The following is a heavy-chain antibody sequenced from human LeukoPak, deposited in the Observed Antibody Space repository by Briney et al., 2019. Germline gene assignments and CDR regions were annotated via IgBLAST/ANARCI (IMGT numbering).Heavy chain of an antibody. CDR3: ARYTAMVPFDY. V-gene: IGHV4-59*01. J-gene: IGHJ4*02. CDR1: GGSIRGYY. Sequence: PSETLSLTCTVSGGSIRGYYWSWIRQPPGKGPEWIGYIYHSGSTNYNPALKSRVTISVDTSKNHFSLKLSSVTAADTAVYYCARYTAMVPFDYWGQGTLVTVSS. CDR2: IYHSGST. D-gene: IGHD5-18*01.